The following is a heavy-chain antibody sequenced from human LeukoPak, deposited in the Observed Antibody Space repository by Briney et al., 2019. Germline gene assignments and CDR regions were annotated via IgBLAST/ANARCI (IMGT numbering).Heavy chain of an antibody. V-gene: IGHV3-48*04. CDR2: ISSNGGTI. D-gene: IGHD1-14*01. Sequence: PGRSLRLSCAASGFTFSSYSMNWVRQAPGQGLEWISYISSNGGTIYYADSVKGRFTISRDNAKNSLYLQMSSLRVEDTAVYYCARDFGIVDNRFDYWGQGALVTVSS. CDR1: GFTFSSYS. J-gene: IGHJ4*02. CDR3: ARDFGIVDNRFDY.